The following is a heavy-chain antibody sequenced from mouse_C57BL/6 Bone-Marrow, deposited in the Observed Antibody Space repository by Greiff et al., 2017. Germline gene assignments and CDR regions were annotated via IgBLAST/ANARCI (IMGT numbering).Heavy chain of an antibody. V-gene: IGHV1-69*01. D-gene: IGHD1-1*01. CDR3: ARKGTTVFDY. J-gene: IGHJ2*01. Sequence: QVQLQQPGAELVMPGASVKLSCKASGYTFTSYWMHWVKQRPGQGLEWIGEIDPSDSYTNYNQKFKGKSTLTVDKSSSTAYMQLSSLTSEDSAVYYCARKGTTVFDYWGQGTTLTVSS. CDR1: GYTFTSYW. CDR2: IDPSDSYT.